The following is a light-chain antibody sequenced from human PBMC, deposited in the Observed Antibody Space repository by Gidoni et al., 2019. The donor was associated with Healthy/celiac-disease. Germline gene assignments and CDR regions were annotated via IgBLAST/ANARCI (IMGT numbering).Light chain of an antibody. CDR3: QQRSNWPLLT. Sequence: EIVLTQSPATLSLSPGERATLSCRASQSVSSYLAWYQQKPGQAPRLLIYDASNRATGIPARFSGSGPVTDFTLTISSLEPEDFAVYYCQQRSNWPLLTFGGGTKVEIK. CDR1: QSVSSY. V-gene: IGKV3-11*01. CDR2: DAS. J-gene: IGKJ4*01.